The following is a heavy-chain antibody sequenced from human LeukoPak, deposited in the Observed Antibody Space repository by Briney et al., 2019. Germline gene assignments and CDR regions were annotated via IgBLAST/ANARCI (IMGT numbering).Heavy chain of an antibody. J-gene: IGHJ3*02. Sequence: ASVKVSCKASGYTFTSYGISWVRQAPGQGLEWMGWISAYNGNTNYAQKLQGRVTMTTDTSTRTAYMEPRSLRTDDTAVYYCASRKGGITGYSSGWYRGGAFDIWGQGTMVTVSS. CDR2: ISAYNGNT. D-gene: IGHD6-19*01. V-gene: IGHV1-18*01. CDR3: ASRKGGITGYSSGWYRGGAFDI. CDR1: GYTFTSYG.